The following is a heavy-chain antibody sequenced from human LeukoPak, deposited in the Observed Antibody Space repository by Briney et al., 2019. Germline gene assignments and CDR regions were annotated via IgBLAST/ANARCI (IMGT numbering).Heavy chain of an antibody. CDR2: IYSGGST. CDR3: ARDYYDTSGYYPWAY. D-gene: IGHD3-22*01. J-gene: IGHJ4*02. Sequence: GGSLRLSCAASGFTLSNYAMHWVRQAPGKGLEWVSVIYSGGSTYYADSVKGRFTISRDNSNNTLYLQMNSLRAEDTAVYYCARDYYDTSGYYPWAYWGQGTLVTVSS. CDR1: GFTLSNYA. V-gene: IGHV3-66*02.